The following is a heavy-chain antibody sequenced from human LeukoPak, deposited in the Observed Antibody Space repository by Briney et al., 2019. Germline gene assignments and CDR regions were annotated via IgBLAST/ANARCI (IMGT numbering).Heavy chain of an antibody. CDR2: ISYDGSNK. D-gene: IGHD3-10*01. CDR3: ARGRSYYASGSYFAFDI. J-gene: IGHJ3*02. Sequence: GGSLRLSCAASGFTFSNYDMHWVRQAPGKGLEWVAVISYDGSNKYYADSVKGRFTISRDNSKNTLYLQMNSLRPQDTAVYYCARGRSYYASGSYFAFDIWGQGTMVTVSS. CDR1: GFTFSNYD. V-gene: IGHV3-30*03.